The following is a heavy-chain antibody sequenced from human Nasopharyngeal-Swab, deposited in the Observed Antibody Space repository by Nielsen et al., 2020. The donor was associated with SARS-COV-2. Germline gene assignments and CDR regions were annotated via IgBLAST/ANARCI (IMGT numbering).Heavy chain of an antibody. V-gene: IGHV4-34*01. J-gene: IGHJ5*02. CDR2: INHSGST. CDR3: ARERDYYYGSGSYPPDP. D-gene: IGHD3-10*01. Sequence: WIRQPPGKGLEWIGEINHSGSTNYNPPLKSRVTISVDTSKNQFSLKLSSVTAADTAVYYCARERDYYYGSGSYPPDPWGQGTLVTVSS.